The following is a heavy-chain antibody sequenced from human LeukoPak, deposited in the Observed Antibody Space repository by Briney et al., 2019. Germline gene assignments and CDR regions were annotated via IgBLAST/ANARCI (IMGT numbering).Heavy chain of an antibody. CDR2: IYYSGST. J-gene: IGHJ4*02. V-gene: IGHV4-39*07. D-gene: IGHD3-10*01. CDR3: ARAVRGVKDY. Sequence: SETLSLTCTVSGGSISSSSYYWGWIRQPPGKGLEWIGSIYYSGSTYYNPSLKSRVTISVDTSKNQFSLKLSSVTAADTAVYYCARAVRGVKDYWGQGTLVTVSS. CDR1: GGSISSSSYY.